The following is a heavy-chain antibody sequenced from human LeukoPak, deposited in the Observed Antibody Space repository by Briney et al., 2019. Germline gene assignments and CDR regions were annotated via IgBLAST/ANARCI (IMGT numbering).Heavy chain of an antibody. V-gene: IGHV3-33*01. CDR1: GFTFSSYG. CDR2: IWYDGSNK. D-gene: IGHD6-19*01. J-gene: IGHJ5*02. CDR3: ARDYRAVAPYNWFDP. Sequence: GGSLRLSCAASGFTFSSYGVHWVRQAPGKGLEWVAVIWYDGSNKYYADSVKGRFTISRDNSKNTLYLQMNSLRAEDTAVYYCARDYRAVAPYNWFDPWGQGTLVTVSS.